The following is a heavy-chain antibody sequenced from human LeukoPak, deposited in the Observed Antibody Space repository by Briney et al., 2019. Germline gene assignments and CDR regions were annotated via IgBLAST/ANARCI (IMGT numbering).Heavy chain of an antibody. D-gene: IGHD3-10*01. J-gene: IGHJ5*02. CDR1: GGSISSSSYY. Sequence: SETLSLTCTVSGGSISSSSYYWGWIRQPPGKGLEWIGRIYTSGSTNYNPSLKSRVTMSVDTSKNQFSLKLSSVTAADTAVYYCARANYGSGSYLPWWFDPWGQGTLVTVSS. CDR2: IYTSGST. CDR3: ARANYGSGSYLPWWFDP. V-gene: IGHV4-61*05.